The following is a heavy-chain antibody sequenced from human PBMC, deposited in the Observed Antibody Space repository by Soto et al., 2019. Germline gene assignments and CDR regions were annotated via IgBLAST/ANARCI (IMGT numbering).Heavy chain of an antibody. V-gene: IGHV1-2*02. CDR3: ARRDTGGFLRYFDN. D-gene: IGHD2-8*02. CDR2: INAHSGGT. CDR1: GFSFTGYY. J-gene: IGHJ4*02. Sequence: QVQLVQSGAAVKKPGASVKVSCKASGFSFTGYYIHWLRQAPGQGLEWMGWINAHSGGTEYAQKFQGRVTLTRDTSIATAYLTLTSLTSDDTAVYYCARRDTGGFLRYFDNWGQGTLVTVSS.